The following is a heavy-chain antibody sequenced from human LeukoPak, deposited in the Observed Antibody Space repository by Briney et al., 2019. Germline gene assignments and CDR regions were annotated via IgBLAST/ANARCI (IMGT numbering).Heavy chain of an antibody. J-gene: IGHJ4*02. CDR2: INPGGTST. D-gene: IGHD1-7*01. CDR3: AKAGGNSFFDS. CDR1: GVTFSSYD. V-gene: IGHV3-23*01. Sequence: GGSLTLSCAASGVTFSSYDMNWVRRGPGKGLVWVSAINPGGTSTYYADSVKGRFTISRDNSKNTFYLQMNSLRAEDTALYYCAKAGGNSFFDSWGQGTLVTVSS.